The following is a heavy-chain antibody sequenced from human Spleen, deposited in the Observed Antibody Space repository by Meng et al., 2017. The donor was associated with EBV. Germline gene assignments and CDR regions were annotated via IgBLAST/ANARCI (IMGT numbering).Heavy chain of an antibody. CDR1: GGSIRGINW. CDR3: ARGDNGDSYFDY. V-gene: IGHV4-4*02. CDR2: IYYSGST. J-gene: IGHJ4*02. D-gene: IGHD4-17*01. Sequence: VRLKEPGPALVKLSGTLSLPCAVSGGSIRGINWWSWVRQPPGKGLEWIGEIYYSGSTNYSPSLKSRVTISVDKSKNQFSLELTSVTAADTAVYYCARGDNGDSYFDYWGQGTLVTVSS.